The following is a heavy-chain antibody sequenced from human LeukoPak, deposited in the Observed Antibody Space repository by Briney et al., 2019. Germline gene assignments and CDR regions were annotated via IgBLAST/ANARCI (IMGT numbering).Heavy chain of an antibody. V-gene: IGHV1-46*01. CDR2: INPSGGST. J-gene: IGHJ4*02. CDR1: GGTFSSYA. CDR3: AREQPGYCSSTSCHHFDY. Sequence: GASVKVSCKASGGTFSSYAISWARQAPGQGLEWMGIINPSGGSTSYAQKFQGRVTMTRDTSTSTVYMELSSLRSEDTAVYYCAREQPGYCSSTSCHHFDYWGQGTLVTVSS. D-gene: IGHD2-2*03.